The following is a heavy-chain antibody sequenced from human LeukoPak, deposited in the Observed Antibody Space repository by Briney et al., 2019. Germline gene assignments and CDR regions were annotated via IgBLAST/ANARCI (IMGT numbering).Heavy chain of an antibody. CDR3: AKGRGYCSGGSCYSGFDY. V-gene: IGHV3-23*01. J-gene: IGHJ4*02. CDR2: ITGSGGTT. Sequence: GGSLRLSCAASGFTLSGYAMSWVRQAPGKGLEWVSTITGSGGTTYYADSVKGRFTISRDNSKNTLYLQMNSLRAKDTAVYYCAKGRGYCSGGSCYSGFDYWGQGTLVTVSS. CDR1: GFTLSGYA. D-gene: IGHD2-15*01.